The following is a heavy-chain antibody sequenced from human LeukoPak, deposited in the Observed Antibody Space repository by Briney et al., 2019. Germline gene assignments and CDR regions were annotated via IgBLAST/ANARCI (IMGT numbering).Heavy chain of an antibody. Sequence: AASVKVSCKASGGTFSSYAISWVRQAPGQGLEWMGGIIPIFGTANYAQKFQGRVTITTDESTSTAYMELSSLRSEDTAVYYCALRGGSYRQIDYWGQGTLVTVSS. J-gene: IGHJ4*02. D-gene: IGHD1-26*01. CDR1: GGTFSSYA. CDR2: IIPIFGTA. CDR3: ALRGGSYRQIDY. V-gene: IGHV1-69*05.